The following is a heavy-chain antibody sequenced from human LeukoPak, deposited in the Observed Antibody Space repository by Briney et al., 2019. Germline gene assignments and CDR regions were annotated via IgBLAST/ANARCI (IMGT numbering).Heavy chain of an antibody. Sequence: GGSLRLSCAASGFTFSSYAMHWVRQAPGKGLEWVAVISYDGSNKYYADSVKGRFTISRDNSKNTLYLQMNSLRAEDTAVYYCARDPYFTRLDYWGQGTLVTVSS. CDR2: ISYDGSNK. J-gene: IGHJ4*02. CDR1: GFTFSSYA. D-gene: IGHD2/OR15-2a*01. V-gene: IGHV3-30*04. CDR3: ARDPYFTRLDY.